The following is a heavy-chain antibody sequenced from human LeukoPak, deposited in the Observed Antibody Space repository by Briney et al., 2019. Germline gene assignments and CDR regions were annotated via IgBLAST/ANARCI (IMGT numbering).Heavy chain of an antibody. CDR1: GYTFPSYG. D-gene: IGHD3-22*01. CDR2: ISAYNGDT. CDR3: ARDLYYYDSSAYYPLGAFDI. V-gene: IGHV1-18*01. Sequence: ASVKVSCKASGYTFPSYGVTWVRQAPGQGLEWMGWISAYNGDTNYAQKLRGRVTMTTDTSTSTAYMEPRSLRSDDTAVYYCARDLYYYDSSAYYPLGAFDIWGQGTMVTVSS. J-gene: IGHJ3*02.